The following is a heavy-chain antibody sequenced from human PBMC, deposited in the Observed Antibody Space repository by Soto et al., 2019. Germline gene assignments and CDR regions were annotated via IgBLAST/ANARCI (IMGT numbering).Heavy chain of an antibody. V-gene: IGHV6-1*01. D-gene: IGHD6-13*01. CDR3: AREKSQGYSSSWPYDAFDI. Sequence: SQTLSLTCAISGYSVSSNSAAWYWIRQSPSRGLEWLGRTYYRSKWYNDYAVSVKSRITINPDTSKNQFSLQLNSVTPEDTAVYYCAREKSQGYSSSWPYDAFDIWGQGTMVTVSS. CDR1: GYSVSSNSAA. CDR2: TYYRSKWYN. J-gene: IGHJ3*02.